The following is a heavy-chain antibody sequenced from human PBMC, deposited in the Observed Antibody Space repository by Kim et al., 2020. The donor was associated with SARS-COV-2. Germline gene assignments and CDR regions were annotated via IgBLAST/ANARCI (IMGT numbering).Heavy chain of an antibody. D-gene: IGHD2-8*01. CDR3: ARAPSADLMRFGQ. V-gene: IGHV3-11*03. Sequence: NYAESVRGRVTISRDTAKSTLSLHMTGLKVDDTAVYYCARAPSADLMRFGQWGQGTLVTVAS. J-gene: IGHJ1*01.